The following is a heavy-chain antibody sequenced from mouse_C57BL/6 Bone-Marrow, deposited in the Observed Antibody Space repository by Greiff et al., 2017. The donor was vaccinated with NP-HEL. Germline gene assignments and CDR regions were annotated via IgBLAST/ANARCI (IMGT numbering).Heavy chain of an antibody. CDR3: AREGTWFAY. J-gene: IGHJ3*01. Sequence: QVHVKQSGAELARPGASVKLSCKASGYTFTSYGISWVKQRTGQGLEWIGEIYPRSGNTYYNVKFKGKATLTADKSSSTAYMELRSLTSEDSAVYFCAREGTWFAYWGQGTLVTVSA. CDR1: GYTFTSYG. CDR2: IYPRSGNT. V-gene: IGHV1-81*01.